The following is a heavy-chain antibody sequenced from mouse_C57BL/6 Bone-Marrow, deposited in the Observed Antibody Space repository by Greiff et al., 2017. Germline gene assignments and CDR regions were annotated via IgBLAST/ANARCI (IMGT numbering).Heavy chain of an antibody. Sequence: QVQLQQPGAELVKPGASVKLSCKASGYTFTEYTIHWVKQRSGQGLEWIGWFYPGSGSIKYNEKFKDKATLTADKSSSTAYMELSSLTSEDSSVYIWARHGKANSRASKYAMDYWGQGTSLTVSS. J-gene: IGHJ4*01. CDR1: GYTFTEYT. D-gene: IGHD2-10*02. V-gene: IGHV1-62-2*01. CDR3: ARHGKANSRASKYAMDY. CDR2: FYPGSGSI.